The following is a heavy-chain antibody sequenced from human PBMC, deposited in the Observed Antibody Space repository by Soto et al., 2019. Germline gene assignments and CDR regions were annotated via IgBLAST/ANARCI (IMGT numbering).Heavy chain of an antibody. CDR1: GGSVSSGSYY. CDR3: ARRPTTYGSTDY. V-gene: IGHV4-61*01. CDR2: IYYSGST. J-gene: IGHJ4*02. Sequence: LSLTCTVSGGSVSSGSYYWSWIRQPPGKGLEWIGYIYYSGSTNYNPSLKSRVTISVDTSKNQFSLKLSSVTAADTAVYYCARRPTTYGSTDYWGQGTLVTVSS. D-gene: IGHD3-10*01.